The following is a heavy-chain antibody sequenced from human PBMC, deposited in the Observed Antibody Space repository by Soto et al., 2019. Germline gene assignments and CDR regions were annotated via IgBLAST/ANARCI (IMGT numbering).Heavy chain of an antibody. CDR2: IYGTGTT. D-gene: IGHD1-26*01. Sequence: PSETLSLTCTVSDGSISSYYWSWIRQPPGKGLEWIGYIYGTGTTNYAPSLKNRVTMSLHTSKNQFSLTLSSVTAADTAMYYCAGSSSGTYLFGLWGPGTLVTVSS. CDR1: DGSISSYY. V-gene: IGHV4-59*01. CDR3: AGSSSGTYLFGL. J-gene: IGHJ4*02.